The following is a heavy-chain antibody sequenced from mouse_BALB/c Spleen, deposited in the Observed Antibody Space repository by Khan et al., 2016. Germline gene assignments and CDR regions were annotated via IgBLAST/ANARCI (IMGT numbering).Heavy chain of an antibody. CDR3: ARGDWYFDV. Sequence: VQLQESGPGLVKPSQSLSLTCTVTGYSITSDYAWSWIRQFPGNKLEWMGYIFYSGSTTYNPSLKSRISITRDTSKNQFFLQLNSVTTEDTATYYCARGDWYFDVWGAGTTVTVSS. J-gene: IGHJ1*01. CDR1: GYSITSDYA. V-gene: IGHV3-2*02. CDR2: IFYSGST.